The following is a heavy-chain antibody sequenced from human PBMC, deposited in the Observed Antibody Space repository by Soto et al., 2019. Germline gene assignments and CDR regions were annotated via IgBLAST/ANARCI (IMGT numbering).Heavy chain of an antibody. V-gene: IGHV1-8*01. CDR1: GYTFSNYD. D-gene: IGHD2-2*02. J-gene: IGHJ4*02. CDR3: ARGKRYTNDC. CDR2: MSPNSGRT. Sequence: QVQLVQSGAEVKKPGASVKVSCKASGYTFSNYDINWVRQATGQGLEWMGWMSPNSGRTGYAPKFQGRVTMTRNTSSSTAYMELSSLRSEDTAVYYCARGKRYTNDCWGQGTLVTVSS.